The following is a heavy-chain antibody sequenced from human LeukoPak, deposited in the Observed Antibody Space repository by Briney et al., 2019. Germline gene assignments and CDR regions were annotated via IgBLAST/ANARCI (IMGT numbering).Heavy chain of an antibody. CDR2: NYHSRST. Sequence: PSETLSLTCAVSGYSISSGYYWGWIRQPPGEWLEWIERNYHSRSTCYNPSLKSRVTISVDTSENQFSLKLSSVTAADTAVYYCARLPLRFLEWHPPIDYWGQGTLVTVSS. CDR1: GYSISSGYY. CDR3: ARLPLRFLEWHPPIDY. J-gene: IGHJ4*02. V-gene: IGHV4-38-2*01. D-gene: IGHD3-3*01.